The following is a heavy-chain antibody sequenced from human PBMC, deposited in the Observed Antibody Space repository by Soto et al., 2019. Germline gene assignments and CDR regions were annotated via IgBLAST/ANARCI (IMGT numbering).Heavy chain of an antibody. CDR1: GYTFRSYG. Sequence: QVQLVQSGAEVRTPGASLKISCKASGYTFRSYGVQWVRQAPGQSLEWVGWSNGGNGFTKYSQELQDRVTITRDTAASTIYMELRGLTSDDTAVYYCARLSYSDALDVWGQGTTVTVSS. CDR2: SNGGNGFT. D-gene: IGHD4-17*01. J-gene: IGHJ6*02. CDR3: ARLSYSDALDV. V-gene: IGHV1-3*02.